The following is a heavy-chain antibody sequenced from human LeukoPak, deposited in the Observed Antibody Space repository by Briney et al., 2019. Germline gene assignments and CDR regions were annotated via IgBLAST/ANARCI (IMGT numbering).Heavy chain of an antibody. V-gene: IGHV3-48*04. Sequence: PGGSLRLSCAASGFTFSTYWMHWVRQAPGKGLEWVSYISRSSSKIRYADSVKGRFTVSRDNAKNSLYLQMNSLRAEDTAVYYCARDSAPAPAPTDYWGQGTLVTVSS. J-gene: IGHJ4*02. CDR3: ARDSAPAPAPTDY. CDR1: GFTFSTYW. D-gene: IGHD2-2*01. CDR2: ISRSSSKI.